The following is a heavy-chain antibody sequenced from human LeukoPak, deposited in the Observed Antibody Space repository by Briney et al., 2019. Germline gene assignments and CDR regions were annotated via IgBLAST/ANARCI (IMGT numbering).Heavy chain of an antibody. Sequence: PSETLSLTCTVSGGSISSSSYYWGWIRQPPGKGLEWIGEINHSGSTNYNPSLKSRVTISVDTSKNQFSLKLNSVTAADTAVYYCARGLSRTPPGGYWGQGTLVTVSS. CDR3: ARGLSRTPPGGY. CDR2: INHSGST. V-gene: IGHV4-39*07. J-gene: IGHJ4*02. CDR1: GGSISSSSYY. D-gene: IGHD2-2*01.